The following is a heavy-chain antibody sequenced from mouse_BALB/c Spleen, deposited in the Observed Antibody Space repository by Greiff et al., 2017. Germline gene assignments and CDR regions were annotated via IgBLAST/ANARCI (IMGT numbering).Heavy chain of an antibody. Sequence: EVKLMESGGGLVKPGGSLKLSCAASGFTFSDYYMYWVRQTPEKRLEWVATISDGGSYTYYPDSVKGRFTISRDNAKNNLYLQMSSLKSEDTAMYYCAREGKAPLDYWGQGTTLTVSS. J-gene: IGHJ2*01. V-gene: IGHV5-4*02. CDR2: ISDGGSYT. CDR1: GFTFSDYY. D-gene: IGHD2-1*01. CDR3: AREGKAPLDY.